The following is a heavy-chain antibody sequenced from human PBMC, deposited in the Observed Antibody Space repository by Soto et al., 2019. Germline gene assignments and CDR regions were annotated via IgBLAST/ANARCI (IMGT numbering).Heavy chain of an antibody. V-gene: IGHV4-59*01. CDR1: DGSISNFY. Sequence: TLSLTCTVSDGSISNFYWSWIRQPPGKGLEWIGYISSSGNTNYNPSLKSRVSISVDTSKNQFSLNLTSVTAADTAVYYCARAPMVLTRSYFDSWGQGTPVTVSA. CDR3: ARAPMVLTRSYFDS. J-gene: IGHJ4*02. D-gene: IGHD3-22*01. CDR2: ISSSGNT.